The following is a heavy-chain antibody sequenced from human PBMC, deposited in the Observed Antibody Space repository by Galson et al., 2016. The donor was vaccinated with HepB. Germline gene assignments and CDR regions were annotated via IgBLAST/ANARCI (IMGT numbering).Heavy chain of an antibody. CDR2: TSPNGAYP. Sequence: SLRLSCAASGFTFSNYAIHWVRQAPGKGLEIVSATSPNGAYPYYAEFVKGRFTVSRDNSRNTLFLQMTSLRLEDTGVYYCARFKPEGEMPTIPVGSLDYWGLGTLVTISS. CDR3: ARFKPEGEMPTIPVGSLDY. V-gene: IGHV3-64*04. J-gene: IGHJ4*02. D-gene: IGHD5-24*01. CDR1: GFTFSNYA.